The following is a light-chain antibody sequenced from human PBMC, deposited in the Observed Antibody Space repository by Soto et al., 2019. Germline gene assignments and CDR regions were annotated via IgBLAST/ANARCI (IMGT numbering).Light chain of an antibody. CDR3: QQRTNWPPTWT. Sequence: EIVLTQSPATLSLSPGERATLSCRASQSVGSYLAWYRQKPGQAPRLLISGASNRAPGIPARFSGSGSGTEFPLTISSLELEDFAVYYCQQRTNWPPTWTFGQGTKVEIK. V-gene: IGKV3-11*01. J-gene: IGKJ1*01. CDR2: GAS. CDR1: QSVGSY.